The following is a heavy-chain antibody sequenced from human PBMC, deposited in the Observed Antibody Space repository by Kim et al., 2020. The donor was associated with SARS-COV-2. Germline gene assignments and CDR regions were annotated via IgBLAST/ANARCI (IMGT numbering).Heavy chain of an antibody. V-gene: IGHV4-34*01. D-gene: IGHD3-3*01. J-gene: IGHJ4*02. CDR2: INLSGST. CDR3: ARAAPLPGRITIFGVVGYYFDY. CDR1: GGSFSGYY. Sequence: SETLSLTCAVYGGSFSGYYWSWIRQPQGKGLGWMGEINLSGSTNYNPSLKIRVTISVDTSKTQFSLNLSSVTAADTAVYYCARAAPLPGRITIFGVVGYYFDYWGQGTLVTVSS.